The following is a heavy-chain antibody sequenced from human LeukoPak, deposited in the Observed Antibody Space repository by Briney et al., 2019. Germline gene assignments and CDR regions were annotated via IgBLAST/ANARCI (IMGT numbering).Heavy chain of an antibody. D-gene: IGHD5-12*01. Sequence: SETLSLTCAVYGGSFSGYYWSWIRQPPGKGLEWIGEINHSGSTNYNPSLKSRVTISVDTSKSQFSLKLSSVTAADTAVYYCARGYRRDGYNLGFYFDYWGQGTLVTVSS. V-gene: IGHV4-34*01. CDR3: ARGYRRDGYNLGFYFDY. J-gene: IGHJ4*02. CDR2: INHSGST. CDR1: GGSFSGYY.